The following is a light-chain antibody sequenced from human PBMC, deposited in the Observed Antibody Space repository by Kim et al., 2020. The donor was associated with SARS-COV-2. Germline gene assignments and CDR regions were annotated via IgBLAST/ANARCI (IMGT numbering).Light chain of an antibody. V-gene: IGLV2-14*03. CDR1: SSDVGGYNY. Sequence: GQSITISCTGTSSDVGGYNYVSWYQQHSGKAPKLMIYDVSKRPSGVSNRFSGSKSGNTASLTISGLQAEDEADYYCSSYTTSSTFVFGPGTKVTVL. J-gene: IGLJ1*01. CDR2: DVS. CDR3: SSYTTSSTFV.